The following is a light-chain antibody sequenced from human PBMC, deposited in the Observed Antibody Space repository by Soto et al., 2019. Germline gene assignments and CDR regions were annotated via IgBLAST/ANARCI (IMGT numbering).Light chain of an antibody. Sequence: QSALIQPASVSGSPGQSITISCTGTSSDVGSYNFVSWYQQHPGKAPKVILYEGSKRPSGVSDRFSGSKSGNTASLTISGLQAEDEADYYCCSYAGTSTYVFGTGTKLTVL. J-gene: IGLJ1*01. CDR2: EGS. CDR1: SSDVGSYNF. V-gene: IGLV2-23*01. CDR3: CSYAGTSTYV.